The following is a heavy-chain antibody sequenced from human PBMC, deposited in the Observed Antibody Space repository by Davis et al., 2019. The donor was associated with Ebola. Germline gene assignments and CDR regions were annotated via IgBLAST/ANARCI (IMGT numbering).Heavy chain of an antibody. CDR1: GFTFSSYW. CDR3: AGGESGWDASDI. CDR2: IKQDGSEK. J-gene: IGHJ3*02. V-gene: IGHV3-7*04. D-gene: IGHD6-19*01. Sequence: GESLKISCGASGFTFSSYWMSWVRQAPGKGLEWVANIKQDGSEKYYVDSVKGRFTVSRDNAKNSLSLQMDSLRAEDTAVYYCAGGESGWDASDIWGRGTMVTVSS.